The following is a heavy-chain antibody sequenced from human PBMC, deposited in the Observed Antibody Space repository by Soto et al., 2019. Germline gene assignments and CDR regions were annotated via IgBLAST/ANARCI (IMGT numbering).Heavy chain of an antibody. V-gene: IGHV1-24*01. Sequence: ASVKVSCKVSGYTLTELSMHWVRQAPGKGLEWMGGFDPEDGETIYAQKFQGRVTMTEDTSTDTAYMELSSLRSEDTAVYYCATVGRDIVVVPAAHYYYYGMDVWGQGTTVTVSS. CDR2: FDPEDGET. CDR3: ATVGRDIVVVPAAHYYYYGMDV. J-gene: IGHJ6*02. D-gene: IGHD2-2*01. CDR1: GYTLTELS.